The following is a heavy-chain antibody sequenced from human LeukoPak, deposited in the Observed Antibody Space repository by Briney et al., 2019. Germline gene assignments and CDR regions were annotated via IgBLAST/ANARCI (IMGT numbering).Heavy chain of an antibody. J-gene: IGHJ2*01. D-gene: IGHD6-6*01. CDR2: IYYSGST. Sequence: PSETLSLTCTVSGGSVSSAFYYWSWIRQPPGKGLEWIGYIYYSGSTKFNPSLKSRVTISVDTSKNQFSLRLSSVTAADTAVYYCARSGSSSPSNDWYFDLWGRGTLVTVSS. V-gene: IGHV4-61*01. CDR1: GGSVSSAFYY. CDR3: ARSGSSSPSNDWYFDL.